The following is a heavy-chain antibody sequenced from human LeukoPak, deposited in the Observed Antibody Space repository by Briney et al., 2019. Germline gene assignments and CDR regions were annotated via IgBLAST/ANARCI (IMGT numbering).Heavy chain of an antibody. CDR1: GGSFSSYY. CDR2: INHSGST. D-gene: IGHD3-16*02. Sequence: SETLSLTCAVYGGSFSSYYWSWIRQPPGKGLEWIGEINHSGSTNYNPSLKSRVTISVDTSKNQFSLKLSSVTAADTAVYYCARVLGGVIVNPFDYWGQGTLVTVSS. CDR3: ARVLGGVIVNPFDY. J-gene: IGHJ4*02. V-gene: IGHV4-34*01.